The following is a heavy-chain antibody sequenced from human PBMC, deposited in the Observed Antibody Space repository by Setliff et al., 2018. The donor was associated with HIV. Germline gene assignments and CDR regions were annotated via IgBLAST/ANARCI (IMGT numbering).Heavy chain of an antibody. D-gene: IGHD3-22*01. CDR3: ARDRIEVLADSPHDVFDI. V-gene: IGHV4-4*07. CDR1: GGSINTYY. CDR2: IYYDGRT. J-gene: IGHJ3*02. Sequence: SETLSLTRTVSGGSINTYYWSWIRQPAGKGLEWIGSIYYDGRTFYNPSLKSRVTMSVDTAKNQLSLKLTAVSAADTAVYYCARDRIEVLADSPHDVFDIWGRGIMVTVSS.